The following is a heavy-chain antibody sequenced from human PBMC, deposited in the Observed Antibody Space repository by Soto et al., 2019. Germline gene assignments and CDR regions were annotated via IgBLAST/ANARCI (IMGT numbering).Heavy chain of an antibody. Sequence: EVQLVESGGGLVKPGGSLRLSCAASGFTFSSYSMNWVRQAPGKGLEWVSSISSSSSYIYYADSVKGRFTISRDNAKNSLYLQMNSLRAEDTAVYYCESNSGSGSPHPDWGQGTLVTVSS. CDR3: ESNSGSGSPHPD. CDR2: ISSSSSYI. D-gene: IGHD3-10*01. V-gene: IGHV3-21*01. J-gene: IGHJ4*02. CDR1: GFTFSSYS.